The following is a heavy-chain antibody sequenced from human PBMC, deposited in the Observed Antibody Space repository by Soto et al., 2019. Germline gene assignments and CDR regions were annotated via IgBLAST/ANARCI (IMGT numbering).Heavy chain of an antibody. D-gene: IGHD2-21*01. CDR2: VWCDGNHR. Sequence: GGSLRLSCAASGFSFNNFGIHWVRQAPGKGLEWVAIVWCDGNHRFYADSVKGRFSISRDSSNNTVYLQMNSLRVEDTALYYCARDIYDTSGAYSRGFDNWGQGAQVTVSS. CDR3: ARDIYDTSGAYSRGFDN. V-gene: IGHV3-33*01. J-gene: IGHJ4*02. CDR1: GFSFNNFG.